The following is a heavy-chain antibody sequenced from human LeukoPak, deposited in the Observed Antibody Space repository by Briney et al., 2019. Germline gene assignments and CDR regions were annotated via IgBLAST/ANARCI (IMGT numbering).Heavy chain of an antibody. CDR3: ARENGHIYGYAFLDQ. D-gene: IGHD5-18*01. J-gene: IGHJ4*02. CDR2: IESDGRT. V-gene: IGHV3-53*01. Sequence: GGSLRLSCAASGFTVSSTYMSWVRQAPGKGLEWVSVIESDGRTYYADSVKGRFTISRDSSKNTLYLQMNSLGAEDTAFYFCARENGHIYGYAFLDQWGQGTLVTVSS. CDR1: GFTVSSTY.